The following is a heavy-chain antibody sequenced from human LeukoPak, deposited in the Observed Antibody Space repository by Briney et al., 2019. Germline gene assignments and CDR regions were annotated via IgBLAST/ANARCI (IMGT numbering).Heavy chain of an antibody. J-gene: IGHJ6*04. D-gene: IGHD6-13*01. Sequence: SETLSLTCTVSGGSISSSSYYWGWIRQPPGKGLEWIGSIYYSGSTYYNPSLKSRVTISVDTSKNQFSLKLSSVTAADTAVYYGARHRHSSSWLDVWGKGTTVTVSS. CDR3: ARHRHSSSWLDV. CDR1: GGSISSSSYY. CDR2: IYYSGST. V-gene: IGHV4-39*01.